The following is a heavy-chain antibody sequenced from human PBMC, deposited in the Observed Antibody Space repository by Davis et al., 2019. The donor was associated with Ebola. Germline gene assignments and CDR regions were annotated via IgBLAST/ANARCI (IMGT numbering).Heavy chain of an antibody. V-gene: IGHV4-39*01. CDR2: IYYSGST. CDR1: GGSISSSSYY. D-gene: IGHD2-2*01. J-gene: IGHJ5*02. Sequence: PSETLSLTCTVSGGSISSSSYYWGWIRQPPGKGLEWIGSIYYSGSTYYNPSLKSRVTISVDTSKNQFSLKLSSVTAADTAVYYCARRYCSSTSCSWFDPWGQGTLVTVSS. CDR3: ARRYCSSTSCSWFDP.